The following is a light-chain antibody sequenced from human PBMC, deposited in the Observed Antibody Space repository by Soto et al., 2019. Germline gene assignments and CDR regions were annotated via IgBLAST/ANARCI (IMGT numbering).Light chain of an antibody. J-gene: IGKJ4*01. CDR1: QGIRNY. Sequence: DIQMTQSPSSLSASVGDRVTITCRASQGIRNYLAWYQQKPGKVPMLLIYAASTLQSGVPSRFSGSGSGTDFTLTISSLQPEDVATYYCQKYNSAPLTFGGGTNVEIK. V-gene: IGKV1-27*01. CDR2: AAS. CDR3: QKYNSAPLT.